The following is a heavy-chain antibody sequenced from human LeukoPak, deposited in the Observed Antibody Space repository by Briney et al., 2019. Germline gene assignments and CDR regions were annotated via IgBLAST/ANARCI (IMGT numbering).Heavy chain of an antibody. CDR1: GFSFSSSS. CDR3: ARDTSGSQVITYLDY. CDR2: IDSTSTYI. D-gene: IGHD3-10*01. V-gene: IGHV3-21*01. Sequence: PGGSLRLSCAASGFSFSSSSMSWVRQAPGKGLEWVSYIDSTSTYIFYAGSVQGRFTLSRDNAKNSLILQMNSLRAEDTAVYYCARDTSGSQVITYLDYWGQGILVTVAS. J-gene: IGHJ4*02.